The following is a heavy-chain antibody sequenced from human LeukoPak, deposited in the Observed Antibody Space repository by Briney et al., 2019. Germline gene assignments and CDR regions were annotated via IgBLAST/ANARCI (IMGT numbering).Heavy chain of an antibody. CDR3: ARENMVRGYAFDI. Sequence: GASVKVSCKGSGYTFTGYYMHWVRQAPGQGLEWMGWINPNSGGTNYAQKFQGWVTMTRDTSISTAYMELSRLRSDDTAVYYCARENMVRGYAFDIWGQGTMVTVSS. CDR2: INPNSGGT. CDR1: GYTFTGYY. D-gene: IGHD3-10*01. V-gene: IGHV1-2*04. J-gene: IGHJ3*02.